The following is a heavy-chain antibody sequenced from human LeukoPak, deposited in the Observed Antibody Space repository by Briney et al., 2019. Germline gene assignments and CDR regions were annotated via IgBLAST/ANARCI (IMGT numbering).Heavy chain of an antibody. Sequence: GGSLRLSCAASGFTFSSYGMHWVRQAPGKGLEWVAVISYDGSNKYYADSVKGRFTISRDNSKNTLYLQMNSLRAEDTAVYYCAKQSIAARPWIYYYYGMDVWGQGTTVTVSS. CDR2: ISYDGSNK. V-gene: IGHV3-30*18. D-gene: IGHD6-6*01. J-gene: IGHJ6*02. CDR3: AKQSIAARPWIYYYYGMDV. CDR1: GFTFSSYG.